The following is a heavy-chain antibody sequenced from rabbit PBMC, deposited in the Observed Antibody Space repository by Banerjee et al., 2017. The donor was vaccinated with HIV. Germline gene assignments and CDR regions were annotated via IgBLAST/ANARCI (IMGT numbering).Heavy chain of an antibody. CDR1: RFDFNSGG. D-gene: IGHD8-1*01. CDR3: ARDTGSSFSTYGMDL. V-gene: IGHV1S45*01. CDR2: IDSGSRDFT. J-gene: IGHJ3*01. Sequence: QEHLVESGGGLVQPGGSLTLSCKASRFDFNSGGVSWVRQAPGKGLEWIACIDSGSRDFTYYASWARGRFTISKTSSTTVTLQMTSLTVADTATYFCARDTGSSFSTYGMDLWGQGTLVTVS.